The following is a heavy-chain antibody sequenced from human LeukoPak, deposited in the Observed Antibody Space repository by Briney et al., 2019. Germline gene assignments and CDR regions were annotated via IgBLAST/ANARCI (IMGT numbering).Heavy chain of an antibody. CDR2: IYTSGST. Sequence: YPSETLSLLCSLWVGPISRYYWIGMRGPAGKALKWIGRIYTSGSTNYNPSLKSRVTMSVDTSKNQFSLKLSSVTAADTAVYYCARSEEDRYYYGMDVWGQGTTVTVSS. V-gene: IGHV4-4*07. J-gene: IGHJ6*02. D-gene: IGHD2-15*01. CDR1: VGPISRYY. CDR3: ARSEEDRYYYGMDV.